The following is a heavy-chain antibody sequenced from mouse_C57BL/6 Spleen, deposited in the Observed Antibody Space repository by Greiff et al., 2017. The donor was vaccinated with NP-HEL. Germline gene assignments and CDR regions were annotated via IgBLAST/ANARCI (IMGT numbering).Heavy chain of an antibody. V-gene: IGHV1-64*01. CDR3: ARQAGNYAMDY. CDR1: GYTFTSYW. D-gene: IGHD3-2*02. CDR2: IHPNSGST. J-gene: IGHJ4*01. Sequence: QVHVKQSGAELVKPGASVKLSCKASGYTFTSYWMHWVKQRPGQGLEWIGMIHPNSGSTNYNEKFKSKATLTVDKSSSTAYMQLSSLTSEDSAVYYCARQAGNYAMDYWGQGTSVTVSS.